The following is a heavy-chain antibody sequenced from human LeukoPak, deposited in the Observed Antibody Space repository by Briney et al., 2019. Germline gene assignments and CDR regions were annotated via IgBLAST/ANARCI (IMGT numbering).Heavy chain of an antibody. CDR2: ITRSASNL. Sequence: PGGSLRLSCVASGFTFTSSDFNWIRQAPGKGLEWLSTITRSASNLYYADSVKGRFTTSRDDAKDSVYLQMESLRAEDTAVYYCAKTGDGNGYYYFDYWGQGTLVTVSS. CDR1: GFTFTSSD. D-gene: IGHD3-22*01. J-gene: IGHJ4*02. CDR3: AKTGDGNGYYYFDY. V-gene: IGHV3-21*01.